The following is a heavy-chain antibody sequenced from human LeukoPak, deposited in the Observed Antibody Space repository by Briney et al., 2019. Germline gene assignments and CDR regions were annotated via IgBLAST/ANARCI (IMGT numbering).Heavy chain of an antibody. J-gene: IGHJ6*03. V-gene: IGHV3-23*01. Sequence: GGSLRLSCAASGFTFSSYAMSWVRQAPGKGLEWVSAISGSGGSTYYADSAKGRFTISRDNSKNTLYLQMNSLRAEDTAVYYCAKPYGDHVTYYYYYYMDVWGKGTTVTVSS. D-gene: IGHD4-17*01. CDR1: GFTFSSYA. CDR2: ISGSGGST. CDR3: AKPYGDHVTYYYYYYMDV.